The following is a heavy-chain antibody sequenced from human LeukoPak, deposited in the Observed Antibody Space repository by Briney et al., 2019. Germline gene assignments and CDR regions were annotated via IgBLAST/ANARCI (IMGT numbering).Heavy chain of an antibody. CDR2: ISGSGNNT. D-gene: IGHD5-18*01. J-gene: IGHJ4*02. Sequence: GGSLRLSCAASGFTFSSYAMTWVRQAPGKGLELVSTISGSGNNTYYADSVKGRFTISRDNSKDTLFLQMNSLRAEDTAVYYCAKVRGTAMVTSYFDYWGQGTLVTVSS. V-gene: IGHV3-23*01. CDR3: AKVRGTAMVTSYFDY. CDR1: GFTFSSYA.